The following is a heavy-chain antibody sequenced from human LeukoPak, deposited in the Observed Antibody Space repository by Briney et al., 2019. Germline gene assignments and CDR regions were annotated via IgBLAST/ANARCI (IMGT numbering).Heavy chain of an antibody. J-gene: IGHJ4*02. CDR2: IYYTGTT. CDR1: GGSISSSSYY. CDR3: ARDGCSTTSCPLSY. D-gene: IGHD2-2*01. Sequence: PSQTLSLTCTVSGGSISSSSYYCGWIRQPPGKGLGWVGSIYYTGTTYYSTSRKSRVTVSLETSKNQRSLKLSSVTAADTAVYYCARDGCSTTSCPLSYWGQGTLVTVSS. V-gene: IGHV4-39*07.